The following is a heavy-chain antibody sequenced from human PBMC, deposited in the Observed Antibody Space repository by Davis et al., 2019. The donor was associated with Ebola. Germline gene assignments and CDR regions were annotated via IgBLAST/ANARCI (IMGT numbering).Heavy chain of an antibody. CDR3: ARALRVYYDILTGYNPLDY. J-gene: IGHJ4*02. D-gene: IGHD3-9*01. V-gene: IGHV1-18*01. CDR1: GYTFTSYA. Sequence: ASVKVSCKASGYTFTSYAMNWVRQAPGQGLEWMGWISAYNGNTNYAQKLQGRVTMTTDTSTSTAYMELRSLRSDDTAVYYCARALRVYYDILTGYNPLDYWGQGTLVTVSS. CDR2: ISAYNGNT.